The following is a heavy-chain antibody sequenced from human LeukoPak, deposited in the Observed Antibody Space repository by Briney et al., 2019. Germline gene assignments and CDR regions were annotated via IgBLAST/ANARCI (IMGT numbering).Heavy chain of an antibody. CDR1: GYSFTDYW. Sequence: GESLKISCKGSGYSFTDYWIGWVRQTPGKGLEWMGIIYPGDSDTRYSPSFQGQVTISADKSISTAYLQWSSLKASDTAMYYCARVHYYETSDWGNYFDYWGQGTLVTVSS. CDR3: ARVHYYETSDWGNYFDY. J-gene: IGHJ4*02. V-gene: IGHV5-51*01. D-gene: IGHD3-22*01. CDR2: IYPGDSDT.